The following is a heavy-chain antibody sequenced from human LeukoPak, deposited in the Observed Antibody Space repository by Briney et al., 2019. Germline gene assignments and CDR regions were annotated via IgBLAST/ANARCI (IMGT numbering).Heavy chain of an antibody. CDR2: ISGSGGST. CDR3: AKYRLERRGREHYDYGMDV. CDR1: GFTFSSYA. D-gene: IGHD1-1*01. Sequence: GGSLRLSCAASGFTFSSYAMSWVRQAPGKGLEWVSAISGSGGSTYYADSVKGRFTISRDNSKNTLYLQMNSLRAEDTAVYYCAKYRLERRGREHYDYGMDVWGQGTTVTVSS. V-gene: IGHV3-23*01. J-gene: IGHJ6*02.